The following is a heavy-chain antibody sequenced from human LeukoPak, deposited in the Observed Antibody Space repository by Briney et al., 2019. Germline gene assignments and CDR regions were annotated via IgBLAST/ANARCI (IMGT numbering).Heavy chain of an antibody. Sequence: PSETLSLTCAVYGGSFSGYYWSWIRQPPGKGLEWIGEINHSGSTNYNPSLKSRVAISLDTANSQISLRLNFVTAADTAIYYCARQPANTAAFDVWGQGTMVTVSS. CDR3: ARQPANTAAFDV. V-gene: IGHV4-34*01. CDR2: INHSGST. J-gene: IGHJ3*01. CDR1: GGSFSGYY. D-gene: IGHD5-18*01.